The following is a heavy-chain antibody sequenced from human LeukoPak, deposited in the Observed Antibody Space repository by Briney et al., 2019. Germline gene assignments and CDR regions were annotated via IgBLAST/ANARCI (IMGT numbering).Heavy chain of an antibody. Sequence: GGSLRLSCAASGFTFSSYAMSWVRQAPGKGPEWVAIIWYDGSEQYYADSVKGRFTISRDRSKNTVYLQMNSLRVEDTAVYYCARIGAGTYYFDYWGQGALVTVSS. CDR3: ARIGAGTYYFDY. V-gene: IGHV3-33*08. CDR2: IWYDGSEQ. J-gene: IGHJ4*02. CDR1: GFTFSSYA. D-gene: IGHD6-13*01.